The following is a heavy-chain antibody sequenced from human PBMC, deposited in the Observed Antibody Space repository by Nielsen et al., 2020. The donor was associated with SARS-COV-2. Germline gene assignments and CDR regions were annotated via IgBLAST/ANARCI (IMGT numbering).Heavy chain of an antibody. CDR3: ARAPYYGSGMDV. CDR1: GGSISSSSYY. J-gene: IGHJ6*02. Sequence: SETLSLTCTVSGGSISSSSYYWSWIRQPPGKGLEWIGYIYYSGSTNYNPSLKSRVTISVDTSKNQFSLKLSSVTAADTAVYYCARAPYYGSGMDVWGQGTTVTVSS. V-gene: IGHV4-61*01. D-gene: IGHD3-10*01. CDR2: IYYSGST.